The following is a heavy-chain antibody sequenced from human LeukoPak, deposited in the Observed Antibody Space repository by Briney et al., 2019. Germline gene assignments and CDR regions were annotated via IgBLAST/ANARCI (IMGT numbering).Heavy chain of an antibody. Sequence: SETLSLTCTVSGGSISSSSYYWGWIRQPPGKGLEWIGSIYYSGSTYYNPSLKSRVTISVDTSKNQFSLKMSSVTAADTAVYYCARARDGHINNWFDPWGQGTLVTVSS. V-gene: IGHV4-39*07. J-gene: IGHJ5*02. CDR1: GGSISSSSYY. CDR2: IYYSGST. D-gene: IGHD5-24*01. CDR3: ARARDGHINNWFDP.